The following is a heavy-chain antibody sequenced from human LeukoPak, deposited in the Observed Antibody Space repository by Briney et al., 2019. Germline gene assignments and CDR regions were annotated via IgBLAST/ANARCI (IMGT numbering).Heavy chain of an antibody. V-gene: IGHV1-18*01. CDR3: ARDQHRNYVMDY. CDR2: ISAYNANT. Sequence: GSVKLSCTASVYTFTSYGISRVRQAPSQELEWMGSISAYNANTNSAQKRQGLLTLNTDPSTSTAYMELRSLRSDGPAVYYCARDQHRNYVMDYSGEGALVTVSS. J-gene: IGHJ4*02. CDR1: VYTFTSYG. D-gene: IGHD1-7*01.